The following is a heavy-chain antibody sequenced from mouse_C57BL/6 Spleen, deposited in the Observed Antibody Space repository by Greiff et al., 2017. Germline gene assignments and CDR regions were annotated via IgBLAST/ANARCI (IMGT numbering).Heavy chain of an antibody. CDR3: TYYDYDGTWFAY. CDR1: GYTFTSYW. Sequence: EVQLQQSGPVLARPGASVKMSCKTSGYTFTSYWMHWVKQRPGQGLEWIGAIYPGNSDTSYNQKFKGKAKLTAVTSASTAYMELSSLTNEDSAVYYCTYYDYDGTWFAYWGQGTLVTVSA. CDR2: IYPGNSDT. D-gene: IGHD2-4*01. V-gene: IGHV1-5*01. J-gene: IGHJ3*01.